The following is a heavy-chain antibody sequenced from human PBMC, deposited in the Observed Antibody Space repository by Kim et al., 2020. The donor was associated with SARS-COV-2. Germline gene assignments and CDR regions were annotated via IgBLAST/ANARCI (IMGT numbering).Heavy chain of an antibody. CDR2: GST. Sequence: GSTNYNPSLKSRVTISVDTSKNQFSLKLSSVTAADTAVYYCARGYFDWPYWGQGTLVTVSS. CDR3: ARGYFDWPY. D-gene: IGHD3-9*01. J-gene: IGHJ4*02. V-gene: IGHV4-61*02.